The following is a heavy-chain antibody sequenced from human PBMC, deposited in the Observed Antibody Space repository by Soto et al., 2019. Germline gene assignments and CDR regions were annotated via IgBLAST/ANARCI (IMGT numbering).Heavy chain of an antibody. CDR2: IIPIFGTA. D-gene: IGHD5-12*01. CDR1: GGTFSSYT. J-gene: IGHJ2*01. V-gene: IGHV1-69*12. CDR3: ARGNHRWLQLWYFDL. Sequence: QVQLVQSGAEVKKPGSSVTVSCKASGGTFSSYTISWVRQAPGQGLEWMGGIIPIFGTANYAQKFQGRVTITAYEPTSTAYMELSSLRSEDTAVYYCARGNHRWLQLWYFDLWGRGTLVTVSS.